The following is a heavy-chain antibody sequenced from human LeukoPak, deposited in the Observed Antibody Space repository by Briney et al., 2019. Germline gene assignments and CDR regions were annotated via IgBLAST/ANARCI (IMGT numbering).Heavy chain of an antibody. CDR1: GYTFTGYY. D-gene: IGHD6-13*01. CDR2: INPNSGGT. V-gene: IGHV1-2*02. Sequence: ASVKVSCKASGYTFTGYYMHWVRQAPGQGLEWMGWINPNSGGTNYAQKFQGRVTMTRDTSISTAYMELSRLRSDDTAVYYCARDWIAAAVFDYWGQGTLVTVSS. CDR3: ARDWIAAAVFDY. J-gene: IGHJ4*02.